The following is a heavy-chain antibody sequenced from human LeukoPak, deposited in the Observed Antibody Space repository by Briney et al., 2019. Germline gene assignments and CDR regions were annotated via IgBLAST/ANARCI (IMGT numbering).Heavy chain of an antibody. D-gene: IGHD3-9*01. V-gene: IGHV1-18*01. Sequence: SVKVSCKASGYTFTSYGISWVRQAPGQGLEWMGWISAYNGNTNYAQKLQGRVTMTTDTSTSTAYMGLRSLRSDDTAVYYCARGVQDYDILTGYYRGKRLDVWGKGTTVTVSS. CDR2: ISAYNGNT. CDR3: ARGVQDYDILTGYYRGKRLDV. J-gene: IGHJ6*04. CDR1: GYTFTSYG.